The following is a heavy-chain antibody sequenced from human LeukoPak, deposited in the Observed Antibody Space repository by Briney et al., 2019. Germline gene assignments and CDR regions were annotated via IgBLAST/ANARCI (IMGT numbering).Heavy chain of an antibody. CDR2: INPNSGGT. CDR1: GYTFTGYY. CDR3: ARDRTYSSGWYGPYYYYYGMDV. D-gene: IGHD6-19*01. J-gene: IGHJ6*02. V-gene: IGHV1-2*04. Sequence: GASVKVSCKASGYTFTGYYMHWVRRAPGQGLEWMGWINPNSGGTNYAQKFQGWVTMTRDTSISTAYMELSRLRSDDTAVYYCARDRTYSSGWYGPYYYYYGMDVWGQGTTVTVSS.